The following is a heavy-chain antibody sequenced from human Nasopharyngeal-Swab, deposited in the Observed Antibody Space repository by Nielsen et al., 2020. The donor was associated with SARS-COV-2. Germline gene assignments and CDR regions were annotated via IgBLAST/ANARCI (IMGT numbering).Heavy chain of an antibody. Sequence: GESLKISCAASGFTFSSYTMNWVRQAPGKGLVWVASTNAAGTYAHYADSVKGRFTISRENAKNSLYLQMNSLGAEDTAVYYCARPRRNYYDSSGYYPDAFDIWGQGTMVTVSS. CDR2: TNAAGTYA. D-gene: IGHD3-22*01. J-gene: IGHJ3*02. CDR3: ARPRRNYYDSSGYYPDAFDI. CDR1: GFTFSSYT. V-gene: IGHV3-21*01.